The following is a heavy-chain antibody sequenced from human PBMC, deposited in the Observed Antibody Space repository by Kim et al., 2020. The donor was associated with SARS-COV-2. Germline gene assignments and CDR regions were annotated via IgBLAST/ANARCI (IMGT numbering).Heavy chain of an antibody. D-gene: IGHD5-18*01. J-gene: IGHJ4*02. V-gene: IGHV4-39*01. Sequence: TYDNPSLKSRVTMSVDASKNQFSLRLSSLTAADTAVYYCAGGPDTAKTGYWGQGTLVTVSS. CDR2: T. CDR3: AGGPDTAKTGY.